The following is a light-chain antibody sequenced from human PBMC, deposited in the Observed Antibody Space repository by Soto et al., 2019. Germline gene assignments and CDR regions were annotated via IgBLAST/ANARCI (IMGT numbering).Light chain of an antibody. CDR2: DAS. CDR1: QSIRTN. V-gene: IGKV3-15*01. Sequence: EIVMTQSPATVSVSPGERATLSCRASQSIRTNVAWYQQKPGQALRLLIYDASTRATGLSSRFSASGSGTYFTLTISGLQSEVVATDYCQQYNDWRPLTFGGGTRLEI. J-gene: IGKJ4*01. CDR3: QQYNDWRPLT.